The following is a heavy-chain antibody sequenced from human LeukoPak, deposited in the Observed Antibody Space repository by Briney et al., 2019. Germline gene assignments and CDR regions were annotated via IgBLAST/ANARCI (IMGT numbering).Heavy chain of an antibody. Sequence: PGGSLRLSCAASGFTFSSYAMSWVRQAPGKGLEWVLVISGSGGSTYYADSVKGRFTISRDNSKNTLYLQMNSMRAEDTALYYCAKGNIGYNYGLVWIDYWGQGTLVTVSS. CDR3: AKGNIGYNYGLVWIDY. CDR1: GFTFSSYA. D-gene: IGHD5-18*01. CDR2: ISGSGGST. J-gene: IGHJ4*02. V-gene: IGHV3-23*01.